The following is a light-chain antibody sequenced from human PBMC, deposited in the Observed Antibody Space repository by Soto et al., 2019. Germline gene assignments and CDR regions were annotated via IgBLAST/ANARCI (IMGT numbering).Light chain of an antibody. V-gene: IGKV3-15*01. CDR1: QSVSSN. CDR2: GAS. CDR3: QQYNNGPPFT. J-gene: IGKJ4*01. Sequence: EIVMTQSPATLSVSPGERATLSCRASQSVSSNLAWYQQKPGQAPRLLIYGASSRATGIPARFSGSGSGTEFTLTISSLQSEDFAVYYCQQYNNGPPFTFGGGTKLEIK.